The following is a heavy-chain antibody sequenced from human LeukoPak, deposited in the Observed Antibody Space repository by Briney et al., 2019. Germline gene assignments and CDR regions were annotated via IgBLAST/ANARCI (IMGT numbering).Heavy chain of an antibody. V-gene: IGHV4-39*07. CDR1: GGSTSSSSYY. D-gene: IGHD6-13*01. CDR2: IYYSGST. CDR3: ARHIAAAHYYMDV. J-gene: IGHJ6*03. Sequence: SETLSLTCTVSGGSTSSSSYYWGWIRQPPGKGLEWIGSIYYSGSTYYNPSLKSRVTISVDTSKNQFSLKLSSVTAADTAVYYCARHIAAAHYYMDVWGKGTTVTVSS.